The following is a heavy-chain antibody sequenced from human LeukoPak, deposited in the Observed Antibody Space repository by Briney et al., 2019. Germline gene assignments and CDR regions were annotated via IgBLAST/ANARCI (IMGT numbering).Heavy chain of an antibody. Sequence: GGSLRLSCAASGFTFSLYGMHWVRQAPGKGLEWVALISYDGSDKYYADSVKGRFTISRDNSKNTLYLQMNSLRAEDTAVYYCARVLRDYDSRAYDAFDIWGQGTMVTVSS. CDR3: ARVLRDYDSRAYDAFDI. J-gene: IGHJ3*02. D-gene: IGHD3-22*01. V-gene: IGHV3-30*03. CDR2: ISYDGSDK. CDR1: GFTFSLYG.